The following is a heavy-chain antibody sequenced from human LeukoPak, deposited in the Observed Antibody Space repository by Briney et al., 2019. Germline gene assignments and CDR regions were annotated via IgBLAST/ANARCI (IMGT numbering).Heavy chain of an antibody. CDR2: ISPRSDYI. D-gene: IGHD1-1*01. V-gene: IGHV3-21*01. J-gene: IGHJ4*02. CDR1: GFTFSSYS. CDR3: SRGGTDDPFNS. Sequence: GRSLRLSCAASGFTFSSYSMNWVRQAPGKGLEWVSSISPRSDYIYYADSLKGRFTISRDNAKDSLYLQMNSLRAEDTAVYYCSRGGTDDPFNSWGQGTLVTVSS.